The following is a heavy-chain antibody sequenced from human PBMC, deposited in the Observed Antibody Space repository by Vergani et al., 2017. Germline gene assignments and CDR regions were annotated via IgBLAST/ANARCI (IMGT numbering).Heavy chain of an antibody. V-gene: IGHV4-30-4*08. J-gene: IGHJ3*02. CDR3: ARDPYDSSGYLAHI. D-gene: IGHD3-22*01. CDR1: GGSISSHY. Sequence: QVQLQQWGAGLLKPSETLSLTCTVSGGSISSHYWSWIRQPPGKGLEWIGYIYYSGSTYYNPSLKSRVTISVDTSKNQFSLKLSSVTAADTAVYYCARDPYDSSGYLAHIWGQGTMVTVSS. CDR2: IYYSGST.